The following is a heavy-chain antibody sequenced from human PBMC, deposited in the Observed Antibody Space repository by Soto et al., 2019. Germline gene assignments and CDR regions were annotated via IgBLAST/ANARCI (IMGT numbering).Heavy chain of an antibody. CDR3: ARHSVYYGSGSVDY. Sequence: QVQLQESGPGLVKPSETLSLTCTVSGGSISSYYWSWIRQPPGKGLEWIGYIYYSGSTNYNPSLKSRVTISVDTSKNQFSLNLSSVTAAGPAVYYCARHSVYYGSGSVDYWGQGTLVTVSS. J-gene: IGHJ4*02. CDR1: GGSISSYY. CDR2: IYYSGST. V-gene: IGHV4-59*08. D-gene: IGHD3-10*01.